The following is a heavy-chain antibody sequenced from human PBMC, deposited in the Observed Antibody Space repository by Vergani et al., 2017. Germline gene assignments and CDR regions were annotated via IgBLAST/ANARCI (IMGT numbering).Heavy chain of an antibody. CDR1: GFTFSSYG. Sequence: QVQLVESGGGVVQPGRSLRLSCAASGFTFSSYGMHWVRQAPGKGLEWVAVISYDGSNKYYADSVKGRFTISRDNSKNTLYLQMNSLRAEDTAVYYWARVWGELLGGSFDYWGQGTLVTVSS. CDR2: ISYDGSNK. V-gene: IGHV3-30*03. J-gene: IGHJ4*02. CDR3: ARVWGELLGGSFDY. D-gene: IGHD1-26*01.